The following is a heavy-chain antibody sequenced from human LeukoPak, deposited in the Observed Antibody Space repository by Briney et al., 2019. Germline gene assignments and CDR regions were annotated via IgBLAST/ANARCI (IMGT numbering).Heavy chain of an antibody. CDR1: GYSSTSYW. CDR2: IYPGDSDT. Sequence: GESLKISCKGSGYSSTSYWIGWVRQMPGKGLEWMGIIYPGDSDTRYSPSFQGQVTISADKSISTAYLQWSSLKASDTAMYYCARHRVYYYDTSGHRGWFDPWGQGTLVTVSS. V-gene: IGHV5-51*01. CDR3: ARHRVYYYDTSGHRGWFDP. J-gene: IGHJ5*02. D-gene: IGHD3-22*01.